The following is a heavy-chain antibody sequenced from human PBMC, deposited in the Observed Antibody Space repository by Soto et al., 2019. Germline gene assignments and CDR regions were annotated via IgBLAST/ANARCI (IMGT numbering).Heavy chain of an antibody. CDR2: INHSGST. Sequence: SETLSLTCAVYGGSFSGYSWSWIRQPPGKGLEWIGEINHSGSTNYNPSLKSRVTISVDTSKNQFSLKLSSVTAADTAVYYCARAPYYYGSGSYCFDYWGQGTLVTVS. D-gene: IGHD3-10*01. V-gene: IGHV4-34*01. CDR3: ARAPYYYGSGSYCFDY. CDR1: GGSFSGYS. J-gene: IGHJ4*02.